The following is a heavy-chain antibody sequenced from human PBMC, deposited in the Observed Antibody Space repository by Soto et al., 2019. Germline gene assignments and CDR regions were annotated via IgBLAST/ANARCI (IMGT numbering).Heavy chain of an antibody. D-gene: IGHD3-9*01. CDR2: IKEDGSQK. J-gene: IGHJ3*02. V-gene: IGHV3-7*05. Sequence: PGGSLRLSCAASGFTFSRYWMSWVRQAPGKGLEWVANIKEDGSQKWYVDSVKGRFTISRDNAKNTLYLQMNSLRAEDTAVYYCAKGLRSDYDILTGPKMISGDAFDIWGQGTMVTVSS. CDR3: AKGLRSDYDILTGPKMISGDAFDI. CDR1: GFTFSRYW.